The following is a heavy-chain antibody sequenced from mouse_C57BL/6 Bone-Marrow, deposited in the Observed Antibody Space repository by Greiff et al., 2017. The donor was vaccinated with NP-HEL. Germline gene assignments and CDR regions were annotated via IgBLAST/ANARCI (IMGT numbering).Heavy chain of an antibody. D-gene: IGHD4-1*01. J-gene: IGHJ4*01. CDR3: ALANWDVGDY. Sequence: QVTLKESGPGILQPSQTLSLTCSFSGFSLSTFGMGVGWIRQPSGMGLEWLAHIWWGDDKYYNPALKSRLTISKDTSKNQGFLKVANVDTADTATYYCALANWDVGDYWGQGTSVTVSS. CDR2: IWWGDDK. V-gene: IGHV8-8*01. CDR1: GFSLSTFGMG.